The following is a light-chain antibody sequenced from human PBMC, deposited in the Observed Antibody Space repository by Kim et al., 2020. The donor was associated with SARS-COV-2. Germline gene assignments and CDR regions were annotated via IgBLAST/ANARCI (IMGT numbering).Light chain of an antibody. Sequence: SSELTQDPAVSVALGQTVRITCQGDSLRSYYATWYQQKPGQAPILVIYGKNNRPSGIPDRFSGSSPGNTASLTITGTQAGDEADSYCHSRDSHENAFFGG. CDR3: HSRDSHENAF. CDR2: GKN. V-gene: IGLV3-19*01. J-gene: IGLJ2*01. CDR1: SLRSYY.